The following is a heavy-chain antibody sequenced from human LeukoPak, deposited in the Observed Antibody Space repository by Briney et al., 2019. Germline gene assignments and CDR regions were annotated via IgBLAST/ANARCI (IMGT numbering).Heavy chain of an antibody. J-gene: IGHJ6*03. CDR1: GFTFSSYA. CDR2: ISGSDDNT. Sequence: GGSLRLSCAASGFTFSSYAMNWVRQAQGKGPEWVSSISGSDDNTYYADSVKGRFTISRDNSKNTLYLQMNSLRAEDTAVYYCAKGTGTTFRFRTYSYFYHMDVWGKGTTVTVSS. CDR3: AKGTGTTFRFRTYSYFYHMDV. V-gene: IGHV3-23*01. D-gene: IGHD1-7*01.